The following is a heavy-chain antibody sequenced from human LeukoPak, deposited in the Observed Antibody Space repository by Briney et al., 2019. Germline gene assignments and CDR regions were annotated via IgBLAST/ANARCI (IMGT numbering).Heavy chain of an antibody. CDR2: IYSDGST. CDR3: ARDWGYCSSTSCHVFDY. CDR1: GFTVSSNY. D-gene: IGHD2-2*01. Sequence: GGSLRFSCAASGFTVSSNYMSWVRQAPGKGLEWVSVIYSDGSTYYADSVKGRFTISRDNSKNTLYLQMNSLRAEDTAVYYCARDWGYCSSTSCHVFDYWGQGTLVTVSS. V-gene: IGHV3-53*01. J-gene: IGHJ4*02.